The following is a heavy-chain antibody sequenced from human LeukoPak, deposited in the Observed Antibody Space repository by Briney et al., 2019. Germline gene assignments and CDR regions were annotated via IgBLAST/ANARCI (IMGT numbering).Heavy chain of an antibody. Sequence: SETLSLTCAVSGGSISSNNWWNWVRQPPGKGLEWIGEMYHSGSTNYNPSLKSRVTISVDKSMNQFSLKLNSVTAADTAVYYCARTPGYSYGYRAHWYFDLWGRGTLVTVSS. CDR3: ARTPGYSYGYRAHWYFDL. V-gene: IGHV4-4*02. CDR2: MYHSGST. CDR1: GGSISSNNW. J-gene: IGHJ2*01. D-gene: IGHD5-18*01.